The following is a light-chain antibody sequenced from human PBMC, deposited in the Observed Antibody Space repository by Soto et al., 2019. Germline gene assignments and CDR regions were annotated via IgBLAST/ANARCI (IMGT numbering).Light chain of an antibody. CDR2: EGT. J-gene: IGLJ3*02. V-gene: IGLV2-23*01. CDR3: CSHTGSTTWT. CDR1: TSDVGSYNL. Sequence: QSALTQPASVSGSPGQSLTISCTGTTSDVGSYNLVSWYQQHPDKAPKLIIYEGTKRPSGVSNRFSGSKSGNTASLTISGLQADAEANYYCCSHTGSTTWTFGGGTKLT.